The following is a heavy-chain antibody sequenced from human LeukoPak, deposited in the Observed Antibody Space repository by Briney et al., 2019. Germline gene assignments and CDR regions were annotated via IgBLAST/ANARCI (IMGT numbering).Heavy chain of an antibody. J-gene: IGHJ3*02. D-gene: IGHD6-19*01. V-gene: IGHV3-7*01. CDR3: ARHTNGWYGAFDI. CDR1: GFSFSTYW. CDR2: IKEDGSEK. Sequence: GGSLRLSCAVSGFSFSTYWMTWVRQAPGKGLEWVGNIKEDGSEKYYVDSVRGRFTISRDIAKNSLYLQMNSLRAEETAVYYCARHTNGWYGAFDIWGQGTMVTVSS.